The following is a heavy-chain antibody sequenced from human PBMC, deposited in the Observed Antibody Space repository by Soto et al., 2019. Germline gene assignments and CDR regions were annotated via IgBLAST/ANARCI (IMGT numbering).Heavy chain of an antibody. J-gene: IGHJ4*02. D-gene: IGHD1-1*01. CDR2: FTGGHGKT. CDR3: TRWNGFGDS. Sequence: EVQLLESGGGSVQPGGSLKLSCGVSGFNIPDYGVTWVRQPPGKGLEWVSGFTGGHGKTFYADSVRGRFTLSREDSRNMVYLQMDSLRVEDTAVYYRTRWNGFGDSWGQGTLVTVAS. V-gene: IGHV3-23*01. CDR1: GFNIPDYG.